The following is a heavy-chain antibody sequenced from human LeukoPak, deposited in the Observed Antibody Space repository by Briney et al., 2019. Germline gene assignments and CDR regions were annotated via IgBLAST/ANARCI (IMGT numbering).Heavy chain of an antibody. J-gene: IGHJ4*02. CDR3: ARDLSSGYDDRGDY. D-gene: IGHD5-12*01. V-gene: IGHV3-21*01. CDR2: ISSSSSYI. CDR1: GFTVSSNY. Sequence: GSLRLSCAPSGFTVSSNYMSWVRQAPGKGLEWVSSISSSSSYIYYADSVKGRFTISRDNAKNSLYLQMNSLRAEDAAVYYCARDLSSGYDDRGDYWGQGTLVTVSS.